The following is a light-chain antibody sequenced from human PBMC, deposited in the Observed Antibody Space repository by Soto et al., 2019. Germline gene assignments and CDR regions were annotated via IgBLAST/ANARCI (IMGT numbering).Light chain of an antibody. V-gene: IGKV1-8*01. J-gene: IGKJ1*01. Sequence: AIRMTQSPSSFSASTGDRVTITCRASQGISSYLVWYQQKPGKAPKLLIYAASTLQSGVPSRFSGSGSGTDFTLTVSFLQSEDFATYYCQQYYSYPPTFGQGTKVEIK. CDR3: QQYYSYPPT. CDR1: QGISSY. CDR2: AAS.